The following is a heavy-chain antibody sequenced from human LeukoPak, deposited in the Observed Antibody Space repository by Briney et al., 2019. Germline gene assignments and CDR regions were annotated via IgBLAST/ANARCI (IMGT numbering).Heavy chain of an antibody. Sequence: SETLSLTCTVSGGSISSYYWSWIRQPSGKGLEWIGYIYYSGSTNYNPSLKSRVTISVDTSKNQFSLKLSSVTAADTAVYYCARHGVAWLSRGYFDYWGQGTLVTVSS. CDR2: IYYSGST. V-gene: IGHV4-59*08. CDR3: ARHGVAWLSRGYFDY. D-gene: IGHD3-9*01. J-gene: IGHJ4*02. CDR1: GGSISSYY.